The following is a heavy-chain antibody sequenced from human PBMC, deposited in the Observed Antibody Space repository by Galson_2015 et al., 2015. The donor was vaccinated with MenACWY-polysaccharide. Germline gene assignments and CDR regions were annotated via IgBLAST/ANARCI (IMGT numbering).Heavy chain of an antibody. J-gene: IGHJ3*01. V-gene: IGHV3-23*01. CDR2: ISSSGGRA. CDR3: AKSLAVAGTWATSDL. D-gene: IGHD6-19*01. Sequence: SLRLSCAASGFTFNTYAMGWVRQAPGKGLDWVSVISSSGGRAYYTDPVKGRFTISRDNSKNTMYMEMTSLRAEDTAVYYCAKSLAVAGTWATSDLWGLGTMVTVSS. CDR1: GFTFNTYA.